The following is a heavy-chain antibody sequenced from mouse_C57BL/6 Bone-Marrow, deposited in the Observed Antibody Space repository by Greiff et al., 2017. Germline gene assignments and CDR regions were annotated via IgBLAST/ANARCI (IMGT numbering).Heavy chain of an antibody. CDR1: GFTFSDYG. CDR3: ARGKTGNWYFDV. V-gene: IGHV5-15*01. J-gene: IGHJ1*03. CDR2: ISNLAYSI. Sequence: EVQRVESGGGLVQPGGSLKLSCAASGFTFSDYGMAWVRQAPRKGPEWVAFISNLAYSIYYADTVTGRFTISRENAKNTLYLEMSSLRSEDTAMYYCARGKTGNWYFDVWGTGTTVTVSS. D-gene: IGHD4-1*01.